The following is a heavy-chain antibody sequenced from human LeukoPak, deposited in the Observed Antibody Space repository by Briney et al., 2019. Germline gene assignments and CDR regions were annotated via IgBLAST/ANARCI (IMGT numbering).Heavy chain of an antibody. CDR3: STTYYYDSSEGY. CDR2: IKSKTDGGTT. CDR1: GFTFSNAW. V-gene: IGHV3-15*07. D-gene: IGHD3-22*01. J-gene: IGHJ4*02. Sequence: GGSLRLSCTASGFTFSNAWMNWVRQAPGKGLEWVGRIKSKTDGGTTDYAAPVKGRFTISRDDSKNTLYLQMNSLKTEDTAVYYCSTTYYYDSSEGYWGQGTLVTVSS.